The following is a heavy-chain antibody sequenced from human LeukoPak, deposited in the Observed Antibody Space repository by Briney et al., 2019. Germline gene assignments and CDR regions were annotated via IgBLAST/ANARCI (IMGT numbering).Heavy chain of an antibody. V-gene: IGHV4-59*01. J-gene: IGHJ5*02. D-gene: IGHD2-2*01. CDR1: GVSISSYY. CDR2: IYYSGIT. Sequence: SETLSLTCTVSGVSISSYYWSWIRQPPGKGLEWIGYIYYSGITKYNPSLKSRVTMSVDTSKNQFSLKLTSVTAADTAVYYCVRAAAPYSYNWLDPWGQGTLVTVSS. CDR3: VRAAAPYSYNWLDP.